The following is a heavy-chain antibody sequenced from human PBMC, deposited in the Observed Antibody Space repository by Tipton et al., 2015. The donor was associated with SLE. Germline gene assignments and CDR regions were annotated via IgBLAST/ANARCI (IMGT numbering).Heavy chain of an antibody. CDR2: IIPIFGTA. V-gene: IGHV1-69*01. CDR1: GGTFSSYA. J-gene: IGHJ6*02. D-gene: IGHD3-9*01. CDR3: ARGGHYAILTGYFPAPGYYYYGLDV. Sequence: QLVQSGPEVKKPGSSVKVSCKASGGTFSSYAISWVRQAPGQGLEWMGGIIPIFGTANYAQKFQGRVTITADESTSTAYMELSSLRSEDTAVCYCARGGHYAILTGYFPAPGYYYYGLDVWGQGTTVAVSS.